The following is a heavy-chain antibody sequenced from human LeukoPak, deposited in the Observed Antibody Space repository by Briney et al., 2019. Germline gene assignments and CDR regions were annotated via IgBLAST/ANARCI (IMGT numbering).Heavy chain of an antibody. J-gene: IGHJ3*02. Sequence: SETLSLTCTVSGGSISSYYWSWIRQPPGKGLEWIGYIYYSGSTNYNPSLKSRVTISVDTSKNQFSLKLSSVTAADTAVYYGAVEGPGAFDIWGQGTMVTVSS. CDR1: GGSISSYY. CDR2: IYYSGST. CDR3: AVEGPGAFDI. V-gene: IGHV4-59*08.